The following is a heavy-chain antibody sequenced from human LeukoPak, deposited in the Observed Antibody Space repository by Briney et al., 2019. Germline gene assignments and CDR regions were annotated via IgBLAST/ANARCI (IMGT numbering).Heavy chain of an antibody. J-gene: IGHJ6*03. CDR3: ARLRPDPYYYYYMDV. Sequence: PSETLSLTCAVYGGSFSGYYWSWIRQPPGKGLEWIGEINHSGSTNYNPSLKSRVTISVDTSKNQFSLKLSSVTAADTAVYYCARLRPDPYYYYYMDVWGKGTTVTISS. CDR1: GGSFSGYY. CDR2: INHSGST. V-gene: IGHV4-34*01.